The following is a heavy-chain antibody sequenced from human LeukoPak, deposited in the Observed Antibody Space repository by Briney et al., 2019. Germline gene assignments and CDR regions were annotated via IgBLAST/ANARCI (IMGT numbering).Heavy chain of an antibody. D-gene: IGHD2-2*01. CDR3: ASLYCSSTSC. Sequence: TSETLSLTCTVSGGSISSSTYYWGWIRQPPGKGLEWIGSMHYSGSTYYNPSLKSRVTISVDTSKNQFSLKLSSVTAADTAVYYCASLYCSSTSCWGQGTLVTVSS. V-gene: IGHV4-39*07. CDR1: GGSISSSTYY. CDR2: MHYSGST. J-gene: IGHJ4*02.